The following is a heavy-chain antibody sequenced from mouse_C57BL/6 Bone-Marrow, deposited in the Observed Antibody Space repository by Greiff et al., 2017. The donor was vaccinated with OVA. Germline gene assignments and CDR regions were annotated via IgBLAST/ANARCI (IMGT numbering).Heavy chain of an antibody. CDR2: IYPGSGST. D-gene: IGHD1-1*01. V-gene: IGHV1-55*01. Sequence: QVHVKQPGAELVKPGASVKMSCKASGYTFTSYWMTWVKQRPGQGLEWIGDIYPGSGSTNYNEKFKSKATLTVDTSSSTAYMQLSSLTSEDSAVYYCARWGTTVVATWRYYAMDYWGQGTAVTVSS. CDR3: ARWGTTVVATWRYYAMDY. J-gene: IGHJ4*01. CDR1: GYTFTSYW.